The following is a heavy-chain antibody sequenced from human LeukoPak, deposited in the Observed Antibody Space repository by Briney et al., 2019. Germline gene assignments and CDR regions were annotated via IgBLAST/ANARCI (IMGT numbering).Heavy chain of an antibody. J-gene: IGHJ5*02. V-gene: IGHV4-34*01. D-gene: IGHD6-19*01. CDR2: ISHSGDT. CDR1: GGSLSGYR. Sequence: SETLSLTCAVYGGSLSGYRWSWIRQAPGKGLEWIGEISHSGDTHYNTSLKSRVTISVDTSKNQFSLKLSSVTAADTAVYYCARTPARRQWLSWFDPWGQGTLVTVSS. CDR3: ARTPARRQWLSWFDP.